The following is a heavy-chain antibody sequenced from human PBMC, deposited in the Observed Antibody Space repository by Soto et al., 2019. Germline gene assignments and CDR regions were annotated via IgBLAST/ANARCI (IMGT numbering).Heavy chain of an antibody. J-gene: IGHJ6*02. D-gene: IGHD3-3*01. CDR1: GGTFSSYA. CDR3: ARISDFWCTYYSYCYSGMDV. V-gene: IGHV1-69*13. Sequence: SVKVSCKASGGTFSSYAISWVRQAPGQGREWMGGIIPIFGTANYAQKFQGRVTITADESTSTAYMELSSLRSEDTAVYYCARISDFWCTYYSYCYSGMDVWGQGTTVTVSS. CDR2: IIPIFGTA.